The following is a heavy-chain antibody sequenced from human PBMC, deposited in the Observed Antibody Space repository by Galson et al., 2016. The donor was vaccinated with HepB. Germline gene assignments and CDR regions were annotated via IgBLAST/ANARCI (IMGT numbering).Heavy chain of an antibody. CDR2: ISYSGTA. J-gene: IGHJ6*02. V-gene: IGHV4-59*02. D-gene: IGHD4-11*01. Sequence: SETLSLTCTVSGVPVRTFYWSWVRHPPGKGLEWLGYISYSGTADYNPSLKSRVTISVDKSKNQVSLKLNSTTAADTAVYYCARNDVLQVFHGMDVWGPGATVTVSS. CDR3: ARNDVLQVFHGMDV. CDR1: GVPVRTFY.